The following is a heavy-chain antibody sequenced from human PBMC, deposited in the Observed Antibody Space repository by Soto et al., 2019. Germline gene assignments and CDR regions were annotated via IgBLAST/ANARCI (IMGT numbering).Heavy chain of an antibody. CDR1: GFTFSSYS. CDR3: ARDGYIVATIDY. J-gene: IGHJ4*02. Sequence: GGSLRLSCAASGFTFSSYSMNWVRQAPGKGLEWVSSISSSSYIYYADSVKGRFTISRDNAKNSLYLQMNSLRAEDTAVYYCARDGYIVATIDYWGQGTLVTVSS. CDR2: ISSSSYI. V-gene: IGHV3-21*01. D-gene: IGHD5-12*01.